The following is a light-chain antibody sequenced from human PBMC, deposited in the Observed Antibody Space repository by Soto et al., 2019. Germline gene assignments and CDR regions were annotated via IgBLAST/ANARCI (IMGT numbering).Light chain of an antibody. V-gene: IGKV3-20*01. CDR1: QSVSSTY. J-gene: IGKJ2*01. CDR3: QQYDRSLYT. Sequence: EIVLTQSPGTLSLSPGERATLSCRASQSVSSTYLAWYQQKPGQAPRLLIYGASTRATGIPDRFSGSGSGTDFTLTISRLEPEDFAVYFCQQYDRSLYTFGQGTKLEI. CDR2: GAS.